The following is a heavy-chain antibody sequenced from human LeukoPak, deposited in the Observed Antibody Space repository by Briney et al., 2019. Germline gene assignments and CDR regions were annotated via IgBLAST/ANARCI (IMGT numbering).Heavy chain of an antibody. V-gene: IGHV3-11*01. Sequence: GGSLRLSCAASGFTFSDYYMTWIRQAPGKGLEWVSYISNSGGTIYYTDSVKGRFTISRDNAKNSLYLQMNSLRAEDTAVYYCARRYSNSFDYWGQGTLVAVSS. CDR1: GFTFSDYY. CDR3: ARRYSNSFDY. CDR2: ISNSGGTI. J-gene: IGHJ4*02. D-gene: IGHD4-11*01.